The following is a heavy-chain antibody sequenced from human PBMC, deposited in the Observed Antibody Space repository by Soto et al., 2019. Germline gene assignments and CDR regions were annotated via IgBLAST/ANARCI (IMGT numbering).Heavy chain of an antibody. CDR2: INHSGRV. CDR1: GGSFSGHS. V-gene: IGHV4-34*01. D-gene: IGHD3-22*01. Sequence: SETLSLSCAVYGGSFSGHSWTWIRQSPGKGLEWIGDINHSGRVNYSPSLKSRVTISLDTSKNQFSLTLSAVTAADTAMYYCSTRAYDTNGYYRFDPWGQGTLVTVSS. J-gene: IGHJ5*01. CDR3: STRAYDTNGYYRFDP.